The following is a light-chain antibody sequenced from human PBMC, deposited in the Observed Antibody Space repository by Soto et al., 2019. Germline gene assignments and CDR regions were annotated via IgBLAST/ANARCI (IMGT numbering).Light chain of an antibody. CDR3: LQDDDYPFT. J-gene: IGKJ4*01. CDR2: AAS. Sequence: AIQVTQSPSSLSASVGDRVTITCRASRDIRNELSWYQQKPGKAPKFLIFAASNLQSGVPSRFSGSGSGTDFTLTISSLQPEDFATYFCLQDDDYPFTFGGGTKV. CDR1: RDIRNE. V-gene: IGKV1-6*01.